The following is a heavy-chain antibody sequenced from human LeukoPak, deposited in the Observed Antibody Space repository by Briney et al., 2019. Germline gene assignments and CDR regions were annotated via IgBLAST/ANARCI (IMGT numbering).Heavy chain of an antibody. CDR1: GFTFSSYA. Sequence: GGSLRLSCAVSGFTFSSYAMNWVRQAPGKGLEWVSAISGSGGSTYYEDSVKGRFTISRDKSKNTLYLQMNSLRAEDTAVYYCAKGDTTWELPHDYWGQGTLVTVSS. CDR3: AKGDTTWELPHDY. D-gene: IGHD1-26*01. V-gene: IGHV3-23*01. J-gene: IGHJ4*02. CDR2: ISGSGGST.